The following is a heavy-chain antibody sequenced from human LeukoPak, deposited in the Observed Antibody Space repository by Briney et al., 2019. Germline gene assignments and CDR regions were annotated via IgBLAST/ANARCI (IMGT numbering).Heavy chain of an antibody. CDR2: IYSGDST. J-gene: IGHJ3*02. CDR3: ATEECPNGVCNHAFDI. D-gene: IGHD2-8*01. CDR1: GFTVSSNY. V-gene: IGHV3-66*01. Sequence: GGSLRLSCAASGFTVSSNYMSWVRQAPGKGLEWVSVIYSGDSTYYADSVKGRFTISRDNSKNTLYLQMNSLRAEDTAVYYCATEECPNGVCNHAFDIWGQGTMVTVSS.